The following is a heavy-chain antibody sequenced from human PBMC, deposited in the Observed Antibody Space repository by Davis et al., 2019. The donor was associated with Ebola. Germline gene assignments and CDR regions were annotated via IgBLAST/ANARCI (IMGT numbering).Heavy chain of an antibody. CDR1: GFTFSSYW. CDR3: ARGLGTSSEAFFDS. V-gene: IGHV3-7*01. D-gene: IGHD6-6*01. Sequence: GGSLRLSCAASGFTFSSYWMSWVRQAPGKGLEWVANIKQDGSEKYYVDSVKGRFTISRDNAKKSLYLQMTSLRAEDTAVYYCARGLGTSSEAFFDSWGQGTLVTVSS. CDR2: IKQDGSEK. J-gene: IGHJ4*02.